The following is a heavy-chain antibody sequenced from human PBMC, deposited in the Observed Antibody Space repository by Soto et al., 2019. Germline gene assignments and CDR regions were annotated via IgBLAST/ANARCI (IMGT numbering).Heavy chain of an antibody. CDR1: GFTIRSFT. CDR2: IRGFSPYT. D-gene: IGHD2-15*01. CDR3: ARDRGYDAHDYYYNAMDV. V-gene: IGHV3-21*01. Sequence: CGFTIRSFTMKWVSQAPGKGLEWVSAIRGFSPYTFYADSVKGRFTISRDNAKNSLYLQMNSPRAEDTAVYYCARDRGYDAHDYYYNAMDVWGQGTMVTVSS. J-gene: IGHJ6*02.